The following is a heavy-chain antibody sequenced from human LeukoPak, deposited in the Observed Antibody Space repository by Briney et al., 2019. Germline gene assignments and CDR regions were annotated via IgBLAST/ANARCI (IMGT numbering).Heavy chain of an antibody. CDR3: AKDRQMGALYYYGMDV. V-gene: IGHV3-23*01. J-gene: IGHJ6*02. CDR2: ISGSGGST. Sequence: PGGSLRLSCVASGFTFGSYAMSWVRQAPGKGLEWVAGISGSGGSTYHTDSVKGRFTISRDNSKNTLYLQMNSLRAEDTAVYYCAKDRQMGALYYYGMDVWGQGTTVTVSS. CDR1: GFTFGSYA. D-gene: IGHD1-26*01.